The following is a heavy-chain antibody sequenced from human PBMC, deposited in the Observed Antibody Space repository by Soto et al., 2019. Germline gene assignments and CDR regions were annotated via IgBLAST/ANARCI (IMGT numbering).Heavy chain of an antibody. CDR1: RFTFSNYA. CDR2: ISASGGTT. CDR3: AKGAQQERRGYWFDP. D-gene: IGHD3-10*01. Sequence: PVGSLRLSCAASRFTFSNYAMTWVRQAPGKGLEWVSLISASGGTTYYADSVKGRFTISRDNSRNMLYLQMNSLRAEDTALYHCAKGAQQERRGYWFDPWGQRTLVTVSS. V-gene: IGHV3-23*01. J-gene: IGHJ5*02.